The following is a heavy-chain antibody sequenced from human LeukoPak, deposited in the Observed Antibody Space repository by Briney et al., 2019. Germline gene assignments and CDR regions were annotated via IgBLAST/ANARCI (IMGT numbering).Heavy chain of an antibody. CDR1: GFTVSGNF. J-gene: IGHJ6*02. V-gene: IGHV3-30-3*01. CDR3: ARVLGSSWYYYYGMDV. D-gene: IGHD6-13*01. CDR2: ISYDGSNK. Sequence: GGSLRLSCAPSGFTVSGNFMSWVRQAPGKGLEWVAVISYDGSNKYYADSVRGRFTISRDNSKNTLYLQMNSLRAEDTAVYYCARVLGSSWYYYYGMDVWGQGTTVTVSS.